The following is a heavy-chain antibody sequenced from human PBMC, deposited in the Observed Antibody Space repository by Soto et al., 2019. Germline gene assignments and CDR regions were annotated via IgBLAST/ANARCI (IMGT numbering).Heavy chain of an antibody. V-gene: IGHV3-7*01. J-gene: IGHJ4*02. Sequence: GGSLRLSCAASGFTFSSYWMSWVRQAPGKGLEWVANIKQDGSEKYYVDSVKGRFTISRDNAKNSLYLQMNSLRAEDTVVYYCARSLRDVRCWFRMGYCRSTSPDYWGQGTLVTVSS. D-gene: IGHD2-2*01. CDR2: IKQDGSEK. CDR3: ARSLRDVRCWFRMGYCRSTSPDY. CDR1: GFTFSSYW.